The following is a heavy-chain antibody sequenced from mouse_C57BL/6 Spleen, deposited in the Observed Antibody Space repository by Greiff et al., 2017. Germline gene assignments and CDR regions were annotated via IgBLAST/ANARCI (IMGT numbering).Heavy chain of an antibody. Sequence: EVQRVESGPGLVKPSQSLSLTCSVTGYSITSGYYWNWIRQFPGNKLEWMGYISYDGSNNYNPSLKNRISITRDTSKSQFFLKLNSVTTEDTATYYCARGGYDYDGAWFAYWGQGTLVTVSA. CDR1: GYSITSGYY. V-gene: IGHV3-6*01. D-gene: IGHD2-4*01. CDR3: ARGGYDYDGAWFAY. CDR2: ISYDGSN. J-gene: IGHJ3*01.